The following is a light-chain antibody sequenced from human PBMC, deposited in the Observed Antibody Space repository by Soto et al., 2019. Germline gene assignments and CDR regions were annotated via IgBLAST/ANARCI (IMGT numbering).Light chain of an antibody. Sequence: EIVLTQSPATLSLSAGERATLSCRASQSISSHLAWYQQKPGQAPMLLIYGASNRATGIPARFSGSGSGTDFTLAISSLEPEDLGVYYCQQRSNWPLTFGGGTKVEIK. CDR2: GAS. V-gene: IGKV3-11*01. CDR1: QSISSH. CDR3: QQRSNWPLT. J-gene: IGKJ4*01.